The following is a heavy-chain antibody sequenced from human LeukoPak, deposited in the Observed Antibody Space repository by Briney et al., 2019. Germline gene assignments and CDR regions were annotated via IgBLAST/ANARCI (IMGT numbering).Heavy chain of an antibody. CDR2: ISGSGGST. J-gene: IGHJ4*02. CDR1: GFTVSSNY. Sequence: GGSLRLSCAASGFTVSSNYMSWVRQAPGKGLEWVSAISGSGGSTYYADSVKGRFTISRDNSKNTLYLQMNSLRAEDTAVYYCAKDRGYAVVPAAGIDYWGQGTLVTVSS. D-gene: IGHD2-2*01. CDR3: AKDRGYAVVPAAGIDY. V-gene: IGHV3-23*01.